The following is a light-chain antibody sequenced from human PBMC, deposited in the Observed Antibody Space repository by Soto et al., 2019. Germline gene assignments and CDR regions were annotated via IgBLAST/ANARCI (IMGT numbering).Light chain of an antibody. J-gene: IGKJ4*01. Sequence: DILLIQSPATLSASVGDRITITCRASENIFKFLAWYQQRSGSAPNLLIYAASDLERGVPSRFSGSGSGTEFTLTIDNLQPNDSATYFCQHYHSQSITFGAGTQVDVK. CDR1: ENIFKF. V-gene: IGKV1-5*01. CDR2: AAS. CDR3: QHYHSQSIT.